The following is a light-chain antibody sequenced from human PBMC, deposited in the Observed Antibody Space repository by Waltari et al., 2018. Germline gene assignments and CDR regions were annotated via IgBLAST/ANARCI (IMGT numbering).Light chain of an antibody. Sequence: DIVMTQSPDSLAVYLGARATINCTSSQSVFHSSDSKNYLTWYQQKPGQPPKLLIYWASTRQSGVPDRFSGSGSGTDFTLTISSLQAEDVALYYCQQHYSSLLTFGGGTKVEIQ. CDR3: QQHYSSLLT. CDR2: WAS. CDR1: QSVFHSSDSKNY. V-gene: IGKV4-1*01. J-gene: IGKJ4*01.